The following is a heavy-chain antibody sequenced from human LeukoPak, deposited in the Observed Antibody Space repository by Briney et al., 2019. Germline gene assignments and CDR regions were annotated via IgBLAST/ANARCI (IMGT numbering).Heavy chain of an antibody. Sequence: SETLSLTCTVSGGSISSGGYYWSWIRQPPGKGLEWIGYIYHSGSTYYNPSLKSRVTISVDRSKNQFSLKLSSVTAADTAVYYCARDPNQYEAVHPFDYWGQGTLVTVSS. CDR1: GGSISSGGYY. J-gene: IGHJ4*02. CDR2: IYHSGST. D-gene: IGHD6-19*01. V-gene: IGHV4-30-2*01. CDR3: ARDPNQYEAVHPFDY.